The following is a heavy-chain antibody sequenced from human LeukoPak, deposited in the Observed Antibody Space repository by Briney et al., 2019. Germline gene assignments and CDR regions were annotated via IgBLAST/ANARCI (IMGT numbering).Heavy chain of an antibody. CDR2: VYYRGNT. CDR3: ARHADIAAYREGMDV. J-gene: IGHJ6*04. CDR1: GGSISHYF. Sequence: PSETLSLTCTVSGGSISHYFWSWIRQPPGQGLEWVGYVYYRGNTIYSPSLRGRVTISVDSSKNEFSLKMTSVTAADTAVYYCARHADIAAYREGMDVWGKGTTVTVSS. D-gene: IGHD2-15*01. V-gene: IGHV4-59*01.